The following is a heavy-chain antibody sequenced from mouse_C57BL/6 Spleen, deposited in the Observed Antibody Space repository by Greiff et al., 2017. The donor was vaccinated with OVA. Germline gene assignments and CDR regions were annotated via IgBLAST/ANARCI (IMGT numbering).Heavy chain of an antibody. Sequence: EVMLVESGGGLVKPGGSLKLSCAASGFTFSDYGMHWVRQAPEKGLEWVAYISSGSSTIYYADTVKGRYTISRDNAKNTLFLQMTSLTSEDTAMYYCARPGTGYYFDYWGQGTTLTVSS. J-gene: IGHJ2*01. CDR3: ARPGTGYYFDY. CDR2: ISSGSSTI. CDR1: GFTFSDYG. V-gene: IGHV5-17*01. D-gene: IGHD4-1*01.